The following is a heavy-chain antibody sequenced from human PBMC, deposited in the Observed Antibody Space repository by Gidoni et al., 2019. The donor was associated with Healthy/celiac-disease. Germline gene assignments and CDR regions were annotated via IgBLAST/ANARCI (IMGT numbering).Heavy chain of an antibody. J-gene: IGHJ5*02. CDR2: IYHSGST. V-gene: IGHV4-4*02. CDR3: ASVGDYYDSSGYYYEVGWFDP. D-gene: IGHD3-22*01. Sequence: DGLEWIGEIYHSGSTNYNPSLKSRVTISVDKSKNQFSLKLSSVTAADTAVYYCASVGDYYDSSGYYYEVGWFDPWGQGTLVTVSS.